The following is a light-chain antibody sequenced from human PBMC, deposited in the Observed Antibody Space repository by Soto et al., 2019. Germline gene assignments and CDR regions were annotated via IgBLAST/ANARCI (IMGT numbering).Light chain of an antibody. J-gene: IGKJ1*01. V-gene: IGKV3-15*01. CDR2: GAS. CDR3: QQSYITPDT. Sequence: EIMMTQSPATLSVSPGGRATLSCRASQSVSSNLAWYQQKPGQAPRLLIYGASTRATGFPARFSGSGSGTEFTLTISSLQPEDFATYYCQQSYITPDTFGQGTKVDI. CDR1: QSVSSN.